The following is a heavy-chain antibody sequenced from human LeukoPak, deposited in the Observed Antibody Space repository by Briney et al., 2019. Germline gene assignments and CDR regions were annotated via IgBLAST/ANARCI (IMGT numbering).Heavy chain of an antibody. V-gene: IGHV3-23*01. J-gene: IGHJ4*02. Sequence: GGSLRLSCAASGFTYSSYAMSWVRQAPGKGLEWVSAISGSGGSTYCADSVKGRFTISRDNSKNTLYLQMDSLRAEDTAVYYCAKAGSFHYFDYWGQGTLVTVSS. D-gene: IGHD6-19*01. CDR1: GFTYSSYA. CDR2: ISGSGGST. CDR3: AKAGSFHYFDY.